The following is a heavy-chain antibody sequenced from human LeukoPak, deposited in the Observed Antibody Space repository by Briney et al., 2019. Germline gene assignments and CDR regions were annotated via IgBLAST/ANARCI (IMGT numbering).Heavy chain of an antibody. CDR3: ARGGRMVRGVNFDY. CDR2: ISTYNGNT. J-gene: IGHJ4*02. D-gene: IGHD3-10*01. Sequence: ASVKVSCTASGYTFSSYAISWVRQAPGQGREWMGWISTYNGNTNSAQRFQGRVTMTTDTSTSAAYMELTSLRSDDTAVYYCARGGRMVRGVNFDYWGQGTLVTVAS. CDR1: GYTFSSYA. V-gene: IGHV1-18*01.